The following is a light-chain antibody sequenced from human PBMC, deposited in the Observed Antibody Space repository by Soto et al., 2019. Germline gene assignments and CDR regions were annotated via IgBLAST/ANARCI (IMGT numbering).Light chain of an antibody. V-gene: IGKV1-5*03. CDR3: QQYNRYSWT. J-gene: IGKJ1*01. CDR1: QSISSW. CDR2: KAS. Sequence: DIQMTQSPSTLSASVGDRVTITCRASQSISSWLAWYQQKPGKAPKLLIYKASSLESGVPSRFSGSGSGTEFTLTISRLQPYDFATYYCQQYNRYSWTVGQGPKVDI.